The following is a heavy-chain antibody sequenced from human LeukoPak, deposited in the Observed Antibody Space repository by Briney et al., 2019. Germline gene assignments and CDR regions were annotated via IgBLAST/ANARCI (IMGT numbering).Heavy chain of an antibody. V-gene: IGHV1-2*02. CDR3: ARDGVGATTEWFDP. D-gene: IGHD1-26*01. CDR1: GYRFTGYY. Sequence: ASVKVSCKASGYRFTGYYIHWARQAPGQGLEWMGWINPNSGGTNYAQKFQGRVTMTRDTSISTAYMELSRLRSDDTAVYYCARDGVGATTEWFDPWGQGTLVTVSS. J-gene: IGHJ5*02. CDR2: INPNSGGT.